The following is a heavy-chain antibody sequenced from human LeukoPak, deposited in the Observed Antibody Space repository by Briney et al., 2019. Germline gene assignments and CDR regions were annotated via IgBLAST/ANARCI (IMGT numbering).Heavy chain of an antibody. CDR3: ARDYGEGGYYFDY. D-gene: IGHD4-17*01. J-gene: IGHJ4*02. Sequence: PGGSLRLSCAASGFAVSSNYLTWVRQVPGKGLEWVSVIYGGGTTYYADSVKGRFTISRDNAKNTLYLQMNSLRAEDTAVYYCARDYGEGGYYFDYWGQGTLVTVSS. CDR2: IYGGGTT. CDR1: GFAVSSNY. V-gene: IGHV3-53*01.